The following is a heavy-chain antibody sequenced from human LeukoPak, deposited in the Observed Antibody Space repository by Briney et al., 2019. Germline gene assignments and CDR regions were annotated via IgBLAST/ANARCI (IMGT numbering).Heavy chain of an antibody. Sequence: PSETLSLTCTVSGGSISSYYWSWIRQPPGKGLEWIGYIYYSGSTNYNPSLKSRVTISVDTSKNQFSLKLSSVTAADTAVYYCAGVRDGYNLYFDYWGQGTLVTVSS. J-gene: IGHJ4*02. CDR2: IYYSGST. CDR1: GGSISSYY. CDR3: AGVRDGYNLYFDY. D-gene: IGHD5-24*01. V-gene: IGHV4-59*01.